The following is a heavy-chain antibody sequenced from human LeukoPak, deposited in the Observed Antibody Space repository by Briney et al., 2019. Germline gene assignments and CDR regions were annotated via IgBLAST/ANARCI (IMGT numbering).Heavy chain of an antibody. CDR2: ISGYNGNT. J-gene: IGHJ6*03. Sequence: ASVKVSCKASGYTFDAYGITWVRQAPGQGLEWMGWISGYNGNTNYAQKFQGRVTMTTDPSTSTAYMELWSLTSDDTAVYYCAREGTQVWYGSSFYYYYVDVWGKGTTVTVSS. D-gene: IGHD6-13*01. CDR1: GYTFDAYG. V-gene: IGHV1-18*01. CDR3: AREGTQVWYGSSFYYYYVDV.